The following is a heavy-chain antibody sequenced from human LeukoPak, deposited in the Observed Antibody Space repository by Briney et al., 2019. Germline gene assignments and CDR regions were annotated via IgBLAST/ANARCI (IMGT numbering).Heavy chain of an antibody. CDR3: ARHRLHRIYYDSSGFYHDAFDI. D-gene: IGHD3-22*01. Sequence: VASVKVSCKASGYTFTGYYMHWVRQAPGQGLEWMGWINPNSGGTNYAQKFQGRVTMTRDTSISTAYMELSRLRSDDTAVYYCARHRLHRIYYDSSGFYHDAFDIWGRGTMVTVSS. CDR1: GYTFTGYY. V-gene: IGHV1-2*02. CDR2: INPNSGGT. J-gene: IGHJ3*02.